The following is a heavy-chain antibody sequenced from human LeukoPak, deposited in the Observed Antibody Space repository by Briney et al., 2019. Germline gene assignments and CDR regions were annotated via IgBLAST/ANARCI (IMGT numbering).Heavy chain of an antibody. CDR2: ISGDGGTT. CDR1: GFTFTAYA. D-gene: IGHD1-14*01. V-gene: IGHV3-23*01. Sequence: GGSLRLSCTASGFTFTAYAMTWVRQAPGKGLEWVSEISGDGGTTSYADSVKGRFTVSRDNSKTTVYLQMNSLRAEDTAVYFWARYNNDHFAYWGQGTLVTVSS. J-gene: IGHJ4*02. CDR3: ARYNNDHFAY.